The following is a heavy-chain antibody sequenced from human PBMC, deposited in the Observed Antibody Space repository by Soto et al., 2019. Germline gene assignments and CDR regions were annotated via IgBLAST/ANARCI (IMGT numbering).Heavy chain of an antibody. CDR2: ISAYNGNT. Sequence: GASVKVSCKASGYTFTSYGIRWVRQAPGQGLEWMGWISAYNGNTNYAQKLQGRVTMTTDTSTSTAYMELRSLRSDDTAVYYCARLRGYSGYDYFDYWGQGTLVTVSS. J-gene: IGHJ4*02. V-gene: IGHV1-18*01. D-gene: IGHD5-12*01. CDR1: GYTFTSYG. CDR3: ARLRGYSGYDYFDY.